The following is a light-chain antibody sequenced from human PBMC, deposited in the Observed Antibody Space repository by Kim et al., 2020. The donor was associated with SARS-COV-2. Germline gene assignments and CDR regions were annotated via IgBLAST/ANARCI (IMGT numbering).Light chain of an antibody. CDR2: GAS. CDR1: QSVSSSY. V-gene: IGKV3-20*01. CDR3: QQYGSSPLT. J-gene: IGKJ4*01. Sequence: SAGEGAALSCRASQSVSSSYLAWYQQKPGHAPRLLIYGASSRATGIPDRFSGRGSGTDFTLTISRLEPEDFAVYYCQQYGSSPLTFGGGTKVDIK.